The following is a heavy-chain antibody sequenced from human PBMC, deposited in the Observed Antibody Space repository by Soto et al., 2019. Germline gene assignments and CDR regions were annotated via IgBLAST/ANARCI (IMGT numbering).Heavy chain of an antibody. D-gene: IGHD3-10*01. Sequence: QVQLVQSGAEVKKPGASVKVSCKASGYTFTSYGISWVRQAPGQGLEWMGWFNVYNGNTNYAQKLQGRVTMTTDTSTSTAYLDLTSLRSDDTAVYFCARDASRGEYDYWGQGTLVTVSS. CDR1: GYTFTSYG. V-gene: IGHV1-18*01. CDR3: ARDASRGEYDY. J-gene: IGHJ4*02. CDR2: FNVYNGNT.